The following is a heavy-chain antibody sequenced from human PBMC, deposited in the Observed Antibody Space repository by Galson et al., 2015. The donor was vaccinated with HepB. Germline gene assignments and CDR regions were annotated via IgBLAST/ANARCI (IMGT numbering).Heavy chain of an antibody. V-gene: IGHV4-59*01. Sequence: WVGYIVYSGTTFFNPSLSSRLTMSIDTSKKQFSMKLSSVTAADTAVYYCARRDGDYHNTFDYWGQGSLVTVSS. CDR2: IVYSGTT. D-gene: IGHD4-17*01. CDR3: ARRDGDYHNTFDY. J-gene: IGHJ4*02.